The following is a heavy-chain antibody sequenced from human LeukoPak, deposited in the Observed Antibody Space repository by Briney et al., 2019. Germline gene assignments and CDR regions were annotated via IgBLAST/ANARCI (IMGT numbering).Heavy chain of an antibody. J-gene: IGHJ6*03. V-gene: IGHV1-2*02. CDR2: INPNSGGT. CDR1: GYTSTRHY. CDR3: ARSLTGNYYYYMDV. D-gene: IGHD3-9*01. Sequence: ASVKVSCKASGYTSTRHYMHWVRQAPGQGLEWMGWINPNSGGTNYAQKFQGRVTMTRDTSISTAYMELSRLRSDDTAVYYCARSLTGNYYYYMDVWGKGTTVTVSS.